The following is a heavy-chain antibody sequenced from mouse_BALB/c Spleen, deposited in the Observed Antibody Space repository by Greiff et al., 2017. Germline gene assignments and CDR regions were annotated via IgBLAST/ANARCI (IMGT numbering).Heavy chain of an antibody. CDR2: ISSGGGST. V-gene: IGHV5-12-1*01. D-gene: IGHD1-1*01. CDR1: GFTFSSYA. Sequence: EVKLMESGGGLVKPGGSLKLSCAASGFTFSSYAMSWVRQSPEKRLEWVAEISSGGGSTYYPDTVKGRFTISRDNAKNTLYLQMSSLKSEDTAMYYCARHGATVVEDAMDYWGQGTSVTVSS. J-gene: IGHJ4*01. CDR3: ARHGATVVEDAMDY.